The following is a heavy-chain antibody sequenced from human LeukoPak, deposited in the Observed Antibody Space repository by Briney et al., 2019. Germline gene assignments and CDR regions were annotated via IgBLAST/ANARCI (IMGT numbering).Heavy chain of an antibody. D-gene: IGHD6-13*01. Sequence: GGSLRLSCAASGFTFSSYWMHWVRQAPGKGLLWVSRINSDGSSTSYADSVKGRFTISRDNAKNTLYLQMHSLRAEDTAVYYCARRIAAAAAPYYFDYWGQGTLVTVSS. CDR3: ARRIAAAAAPYYFDY. CDR2: INSDGSST. J-gene: IGHJ4*02. V-gene: IGHV3-74*01. CDR1: GFTFSSYW.